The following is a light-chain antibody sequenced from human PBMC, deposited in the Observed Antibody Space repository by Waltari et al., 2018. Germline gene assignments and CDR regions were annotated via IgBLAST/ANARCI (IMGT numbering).Light chain of an antibody. CDR2: DND. J-gene: IGLJ1*01. CDR3: ATWEGSQRV. V-gene: IGLV1-44*01. Sequence: QSVVTQPPSASGTPGQRVTISCSGRNFNTGRNSVNWFQQLPGAAPKLLMYDNDQRPSGVPDRFSASKSGTSASLAISALQSGDEADYYCATWEGSQRVFGTGTKVTVL. CDR1: NFNTGRNS.